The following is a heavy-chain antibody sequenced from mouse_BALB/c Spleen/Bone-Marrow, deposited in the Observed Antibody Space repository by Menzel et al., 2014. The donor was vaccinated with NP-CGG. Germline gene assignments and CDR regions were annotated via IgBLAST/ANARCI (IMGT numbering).Heavy chain of an antibody. CDR1: GYTFTSYY. D-gene: IGHD1-1*02. CDR3: TRSNGSWFAY. Sequence: VKLVESGAELVKPGASVKLSCEASGYTFTSYYMYWVKQRPGQGLEWIGEINPSNGGTNFNEKFKNKATLTVDKSSSTAYMQLSSLIFEDSAVYYCTRSNGSWFAYWGQGTLVTVSA. CDR2: INPSNGGT. V-gene: IGHV1S81*02. J-gene: IGHJ3*01.